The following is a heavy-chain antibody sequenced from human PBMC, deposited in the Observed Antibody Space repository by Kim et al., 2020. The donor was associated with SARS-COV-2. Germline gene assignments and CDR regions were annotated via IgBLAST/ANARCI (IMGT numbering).Heavy chain of an antibody. J-gene: IGHJ5*02. CDR3: ARDRIAARPWGSWWYWFDP. CDR2: ISAYNGNT. V-gene: IGHV1-18*01. Sequence: ASVKVSCKASGYTFTSYGISWVRQAPGQGLEWMGWISAYNGNTNYAQKLQGRVTMTTDTSTSTAYMELRSLRSDDTAVYYCARDRIAARPWGSWWYWFDPWGQGTLVTVSS. D-gene: IGHD6-6*01. CDR1: GYTFTSYG.